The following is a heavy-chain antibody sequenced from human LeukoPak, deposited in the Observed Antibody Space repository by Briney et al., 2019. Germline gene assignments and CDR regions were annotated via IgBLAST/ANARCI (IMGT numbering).Heavy chain of an antibody. CDR1: GFTFSSYS. D-gene: IGHD3-22*01. Sequence: GGSLRLSCAACGFTFSSYSMNWVRQAPGKGLEWVSSISSSSSYIYYADSVKGRFTISRDNAKNSLYLQMNSLRAEDTAVYYCARDGVGYYDSSGYYLGAFDIWGQGTMVTVSS. CDR2: ISSSSSYI. V-gene: IGHV3-21*01. CDR3: ARDGVGYYDSSGYYLGAFDI. J-gene: IGHJ3*02.